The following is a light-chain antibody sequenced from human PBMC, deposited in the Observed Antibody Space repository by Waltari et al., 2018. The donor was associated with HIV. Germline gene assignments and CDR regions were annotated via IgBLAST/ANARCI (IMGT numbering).Light chain of an antibody. Sequence: EIVLTHTPGTLSLSPGERATLSCRASQRVISSFLAWYQQKPGQAPRLLIYDASRRATGIADRFSGSGSGTDFTLTISRLEPEDFAVYYCQQYGSSQVTFGQGTRVDI. CDR3: QQYGSSQVT. J-gene: IGKJ1*01. CDR1: QRVISSF. V-gene: IGKV3-20*01. CDR2: DAS.